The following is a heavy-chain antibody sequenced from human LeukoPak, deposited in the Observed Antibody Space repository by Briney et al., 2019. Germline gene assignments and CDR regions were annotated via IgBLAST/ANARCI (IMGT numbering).Heavy chain of an antibody. CDR1: GFTFSSYE. Sequence: GGSLRLSCAASGFTFSSYEMNWVRQAPGQGLEWVSYISSSGSTIYYADSVKGRFTISRDNAKNSLYLQMNSLRAEDTAVYYCARDRYITRYWGQGTLVTVSS. V-gene: IGHV3-48*03. CDR3: ARDRYITRY. CDR2: ISSSGSTI. D-gene: IGHD3-10*01. J-gene: IGHJ4*02.